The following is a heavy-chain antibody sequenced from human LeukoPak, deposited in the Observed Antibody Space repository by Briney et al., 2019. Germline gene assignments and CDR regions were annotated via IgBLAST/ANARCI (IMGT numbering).Heavy chain of an antibody. D-gene: IGHD2-21*01. CDR1: GGSFSGYY. V-gene: IGHV4-34*01. J-gene: IGHJ4*02. CDR2: INHGGST. Sequence: SETLSLTCAVYGGSFSGYYWSWIRQPPGKGLEWIGEINHGGSTSYNPSLKSRVTISVDTSKNQFSLRLSSVTAADTAMYYCARPGLAYCGADCYSTAGYYFDYWSQGTLVTVSS. CDR3: ARPGLAYCGADCYSTAGYYFDY.